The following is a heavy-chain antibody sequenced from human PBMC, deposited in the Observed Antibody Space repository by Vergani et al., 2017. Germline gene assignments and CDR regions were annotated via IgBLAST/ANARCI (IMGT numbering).Heavy chain of an antibody. Sequence: QVQLQESGPGLVKPSETLSLTCTVSGGSISSYYWSWIRQPPGKGLEWIGYIYYSGSTNYNPSLKSRVTISVDTSKNQFSLRLTSVTAADTAVYFCARLLGDAFDIWGQGTMLSVSS. V-gene: IGHV4-59*08. CDR1: GGSISSYY. CDR2: IYYSGST. J-gene: IGHJ3*02. CDR3: ARLLGDAFDI.